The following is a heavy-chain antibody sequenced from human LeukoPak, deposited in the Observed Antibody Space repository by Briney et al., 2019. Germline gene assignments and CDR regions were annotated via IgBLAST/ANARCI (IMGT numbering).Heavy chain of an antibody. V-gene: IGHV4-39*07. J-gene: IGHJ6*03. CDR1: GGSISNSNYY. CDR3: ARTYYGSGSLYYYYYYMDV. Sequence: PSETLSLTCTVSGGSISNSNYYWAWIRQPPGKGLEWIGSIHYSGSTYYNPSLKSRVTISVDTSKNQFSLKLSSVTAADTAVYYCARTYYGSGSLYYYYYYMDVWGKGTTVTVSS. CDR2: IHYSGST. D-gene: IGHD3-10*01.